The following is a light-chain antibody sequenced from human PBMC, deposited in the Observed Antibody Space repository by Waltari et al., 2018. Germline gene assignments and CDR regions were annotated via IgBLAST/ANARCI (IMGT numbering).Light chain of an antibody. CDR1: QSISSY. J-gene: IGKJ3*01. Sequence: DIQMTQSPSSLSASVGDRVPITCRASQSISSYLNWNKQKPGKAPKLLIYAASSLQSGVPSRFSGSGSGTDFTLTISSLQPEDFATYYCQQSYSTPRAFGPGTKVDIK. CDR2: AAS. V-gene: IGKV1-39*01. CDR3: QQSYSTPRA.